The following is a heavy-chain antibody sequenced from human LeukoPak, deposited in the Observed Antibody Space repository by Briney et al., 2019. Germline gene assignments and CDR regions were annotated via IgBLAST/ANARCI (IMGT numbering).Heavy chain of an antibody. CDR2: IYYSRST. V-gene: IGHV4-61*01. CDR1: GGSVSSGSYY. CDR3: ARDVSVYGILTGYPLDAVDI. D-gene: IGHD3-9*01. J-gene: IGHJ3*02. Sequence: SETLSLTCTVSGGSVSSGSYYWSWIRQPPGKGLEWIGYIYYSRSTNYNPSLKSRVTISVDTSKNQFSLKLSSVTAADTAVYYCARDVSVYGILTGYPLDAVDIWGQGTMVTVSS.